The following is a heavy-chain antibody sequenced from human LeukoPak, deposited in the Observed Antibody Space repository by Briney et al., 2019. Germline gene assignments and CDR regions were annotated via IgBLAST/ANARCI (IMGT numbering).Heavy chain of an antibody. Sequence: SETLSLTCSVSSFSFSIPYYWGWIRQPPGKGLEWIGSINPSGHTYYTPSLKSRVTISVDTSRNQFSLKMSSVTATDTAMYYCARQVATKGEWAFDIWGQGTMVTASS. D-gene: IGHD5-12*01. J-gene: IGHJ3*02. CDR3: ARQVATKGEWAFDI. CDR2: INPSGHT. CDR1: SFSFSIPYY. V-gene: IGHV4-38-2*02.